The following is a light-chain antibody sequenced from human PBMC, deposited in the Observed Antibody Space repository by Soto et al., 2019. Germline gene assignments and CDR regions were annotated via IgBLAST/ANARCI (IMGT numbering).Light chain of an antibody. CDR1: SSNIGAGYD. Sequence: QSVLTQPPSVSGAPGQRVTISCTGSSSNIGAGYDVHWYQQLPGTAPKLLIYGNSNRPSGVPDRFSGSKSGTCASLAITGLQAEDEADYYCQSYDSSLSGSVVFGGGTKLTVL. CDR3: QSYDSSLSGSVV. V-gene: IGLV1-40*01. J-gene: IGLJ2*01. CDR2: GNS.